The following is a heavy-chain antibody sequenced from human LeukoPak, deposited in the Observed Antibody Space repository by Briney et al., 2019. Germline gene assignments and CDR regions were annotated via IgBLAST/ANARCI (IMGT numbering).Heavy chain of an antibody. V-gene: IGHV1-18*01. CDR1: GYTFTSYG. Sequence: ASVKVSCKASGYTFTSYGISWVRQAPGQGLEWMGWISAYNGNTNYAQKLQGRVTMTTDTSTSAAYMELRSLRSDDTAVYYCARLPRIDFWSGYYRSWFDPWGQGTLVTVSS. D-gene: IGHD3-3*01. CDR3: ARLPRIDFWSGYYRSWFDP. J-gene: IGHJ5*02. CDR2: ISAYNGNT.